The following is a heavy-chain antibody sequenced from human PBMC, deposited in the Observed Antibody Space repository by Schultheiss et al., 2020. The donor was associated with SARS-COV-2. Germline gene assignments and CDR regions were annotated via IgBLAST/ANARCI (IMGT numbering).Heavy chain of an antibody. CDR3: ARGGCSSTSCYSDAFDI. CDR2: IYTSGST. D-gene: IGHD2-2*02. CDR1: GGSFSGYY. J-gene: IGHJ3*02. V-gene: IGHV4-59*10. Sequence: SQTLSLTCAVYGGSFSGYYWSWIRQPPGKGLEWIGRIYTSGSTNYNPSLKSRVTMSVDTSKNQFSLKLSSVTAADTAVYYCARGGCSSTSCYSDAFDIWGQGTMVTVSS.